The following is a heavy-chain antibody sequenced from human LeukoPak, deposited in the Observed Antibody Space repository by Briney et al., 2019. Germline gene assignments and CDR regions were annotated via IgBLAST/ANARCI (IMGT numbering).Heavy chain of an antibody. V-gene: IGHV4-30-2*01. CDR3: ARATEGRYFDWFDSHDAFDI. J-gene: IGHJ3*02. CDR1: GGSFSGYY. Sequence: PSETLSLTCAVYGGSFSGYYWSWIRQPPGKGLEWIGYIYHSGSTYYNPSLKSRVTISVDRSKNQFSLKLSSVTAADTAVYYCARATEGRYFDWFDSHDAFDIWGQGTMVTVSS. D-gene: IGHD3-9*01. CDR2: IYHSGST.